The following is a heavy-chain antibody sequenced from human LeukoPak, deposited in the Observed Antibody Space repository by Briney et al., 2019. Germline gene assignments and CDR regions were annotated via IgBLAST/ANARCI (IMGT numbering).Heavy chain of an antibody. Sequence: SETLSLTCTVSGGSISPHYWSWIRQIPGKGLEWIGYIYYSGTTNSNPSLTSRVTISLDASKNQFSVRLSSVTAADTAIYYCARGRGYGDYAVTYWGQGTLVTVSS. J-gene: IGHJ4*02. CDR2: IYYSGTT. CDR1: GGSISPHY. CDR3: ARGRGYGDYAVTY. V-gene: IGHV4-59*11. D-gene: IGHD4-17*01.